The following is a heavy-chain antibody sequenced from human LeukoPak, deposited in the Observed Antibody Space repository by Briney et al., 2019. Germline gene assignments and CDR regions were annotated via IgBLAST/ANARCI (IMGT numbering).Heavy chain of an antibody. CDR3: ARPYSSSWSINVDAFDI. CDR1: GGSISSSSYY. D-gene: IGHD6-13*01. Sequence: TSETLSLTCTVSGGSISSSSYYWGWIRQPPGKGLEWIGSIYYSGSTYYNTSLESRVTISVDTSKNQFSLKLSSVTAADTAVYYCARPYSSSWSINVDAFDIWGQGTMVTVSS. J-gene: IGHJ3*02. V-gene: IGHV4-39*01. CDR2: IYYSGST.